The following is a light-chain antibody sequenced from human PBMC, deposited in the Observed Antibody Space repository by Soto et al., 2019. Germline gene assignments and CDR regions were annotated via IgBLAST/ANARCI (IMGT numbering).Light chain of an antibody. V-gene: IGKV1-5*03. CDR2: KAS. Sequence: DIQMTQSPSTLSESVGDRVTITCRASQTISSWLAWYQQKPGKAPKLLIYKASTLKSGAPSRFSGSGSGTEFTLTISSLQPDDFATYYCQHYNSYSEAFGQGTKVDIK. CDR1: QTISSW. J-gene: IGKJ1*01. CDR3: QHYNSYSEA.